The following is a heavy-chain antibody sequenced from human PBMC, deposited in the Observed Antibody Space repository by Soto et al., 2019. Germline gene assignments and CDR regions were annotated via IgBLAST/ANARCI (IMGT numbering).Heavy chain of an antibody. CDR2: INQDGSEI. CDR1: GFTLSSFW. Sequence: EVQLVESGGDLVQPGGSLRLSCAASGFTLSSFWMNWVRQAPGKGLEWVANINQDGSEIYYVDSVKGRFTISRDNAKNSLYLQMISLRVEDTAVYYCVRAVASAGSYWGQGTLVTVSS. J-gene: IGHJ4*02. V-gene: IGHV3-7*01. D-gene: IGHD3-10*01. CDR3: VRAVASAGSY.